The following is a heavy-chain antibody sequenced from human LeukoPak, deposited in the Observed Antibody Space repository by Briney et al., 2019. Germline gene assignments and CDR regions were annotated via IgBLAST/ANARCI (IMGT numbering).Heavy chain of an antibody. Sequence: GGSLRLSCAASGFTFSNYWMSWVRQAPGKGLEWVANIKQDGSEKYYVDSVKGRFTISRDNAKNSLYLQMNSLRAEDTAVYYCARGGGYGDYYFDYWGQGTLVTVSS. CDR1: GFTFSNYW. J-gene: IGHJ4*02. CDR3: ARGGGYGDYYFDY. CDR2: IKQDGSEK. D-gene: IGHD4-17*01. V-gene: IGHV3-7*03.